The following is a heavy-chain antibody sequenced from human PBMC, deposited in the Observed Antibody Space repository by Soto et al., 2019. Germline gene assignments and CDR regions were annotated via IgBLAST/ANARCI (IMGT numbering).Heavy chain of an antibody. CDR1: GFTFSDYY. J-gene: IGHJ4*02. V-gene: IGHV3-11*01. CDR3: ARVPRVAQYYFGY. CDR2: ISSSASTI. Sequence: PGGSLRLSCAASGFTFSDYYMSWIRQAPGKGLEWASYISSSASTIFYADSVKGRFTISRDNAKNSLYLQMNSLRADDTALYYCARVPRVAQYYFGYWGQGTLVTVSS.